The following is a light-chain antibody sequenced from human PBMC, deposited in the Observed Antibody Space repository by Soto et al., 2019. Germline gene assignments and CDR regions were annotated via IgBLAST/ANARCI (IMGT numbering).Light chain of an antibody. CDR2: SAS. CDR1: QSVSSSY. Sequence: DIVLTQSPGTLSLSPGERAALSCRAIQSVSSSYLAWYQQKPGQAPRPLIYSASDRAPGIPARFSGRGSGTYFTLTISSLEPEDFAVYYCQERNRWPRGTFGGGTKVDIK. CDR3: QERNRWPRGT. V-gene: IGKV3D-20*02. J-gene: IGKJ4*01.